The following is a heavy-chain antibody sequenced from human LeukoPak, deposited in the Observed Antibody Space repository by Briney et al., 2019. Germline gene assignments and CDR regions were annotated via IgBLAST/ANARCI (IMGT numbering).Heavy chain of an antibody. J-gene: IGHJ6*03. V-gene: IGHV3-73*01. CDR3: TSMDPQLANLLGYYYYMDV. Sequence: PGRSLRLSCAASGFTFSGSAMHWVRQASGKGLEWVGRIRSKANSYATAYAASVKGRFTISRDDSKNTAYLQMNSLKTEDTAVYYCTSMDPQLANLLGYYYYMDVWGKGTTVTVSS. CDR2: IRSKANSYAT. CDR1: GFTFSGSA. D-gene: IGHD6-6*01.